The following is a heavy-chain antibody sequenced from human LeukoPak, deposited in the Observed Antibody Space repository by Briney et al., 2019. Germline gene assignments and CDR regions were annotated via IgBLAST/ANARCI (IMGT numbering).Heavy chain of an antibody. CDR3: ARDLSRDNWFDP. CDR2: INPNSGGT. CDR1: EYTFTGHY. Sequence: ASVRVSCKAYEYTFTGHYMHWVRQAPGQGLEWMGWINPNSGGTNYAEKFQGRVTMTRDTSIRTAYMELTGLTSDDTAIYYCARDLSRDNWFDPWGQGTLVSVSS. V-gene: IGHV1-2*02. J-gene: IGHJ5*02.